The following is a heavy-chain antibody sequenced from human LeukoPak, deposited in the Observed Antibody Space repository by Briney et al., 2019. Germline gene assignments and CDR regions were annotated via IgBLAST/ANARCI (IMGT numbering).Heavy chain of an antibody. D-gene: IGHD3-9*01. V-gene: IGHV3-21*01. CDR1: GFTFSSYA. J-gene: IGHJ3*02. CDR3: ARDLGAPYDILTGYDAFDI. CDR2: ISSSSSYI. Sequence: GGSLRLSCAASGFTFSSYAMSWVRQAPGKGLEWVSSISSSSSYIYYADSVKGRFTISRDNAKTSLYLQMNSLRAEDTAVYYCARDLGAPYDILTGYDAFDIWGQGTMVTVSS.